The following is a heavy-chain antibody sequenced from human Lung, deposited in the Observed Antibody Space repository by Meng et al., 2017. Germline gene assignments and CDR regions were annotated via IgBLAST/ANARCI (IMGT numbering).Heavy chain of an antibody. V-gene: IGHV4-34*01. D-gene: IGHD4-11*01. CDR3: ARGPTTMAHDFDY. J-gene: IGHJ4*02. Sequence: QAPLQQWGAGLLKPSETLSLTFFVSGGSFSDYYWSGIRHPPEKGLEWIVEINHSGSTNYNPSLESRATISVDTSQNNLSLKLSSVTAADSAVYYCARGPTTMAHDFDYWGQGTLVTVSS. CDR2: INHSGST. CDR1: GGSFSDYY.